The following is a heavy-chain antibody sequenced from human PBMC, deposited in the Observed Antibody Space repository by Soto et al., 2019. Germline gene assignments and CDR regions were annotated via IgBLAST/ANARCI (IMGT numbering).Heavy chain of an antibody. CDR3: GGYPYFFGLDV. CDR1: GGSIGSSNC. Sequence: PSDTLSLTCAVSGGSIGSSNCGSWVRHPPGKGLEWIGEIYHSGSTNYNPSLKSRVTISVDKSKNQFSLKLSPVTAADTAVYYCGGYPYFFGLDVWGTGTRVAV. J-gene: IGHJ6*04. V-gene: IGHV4-4*02. CDR2: IYHSGST.